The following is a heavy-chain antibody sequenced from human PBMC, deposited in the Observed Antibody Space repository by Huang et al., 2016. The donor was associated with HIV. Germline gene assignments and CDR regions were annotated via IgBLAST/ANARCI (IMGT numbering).Heavy chain of an antibody. D-gene: IGHD1-1*01. CDR3: TRERRLGPLYYYHGMDL. Sequence: VQLVESGGGLIKPGGSLRLSCAASGFTFGDVWMSWVRQMPGKGREWVGRSKSKSDGGTTGYAAAVKGRFTISRDDSKNSLYLQMISLKTEDTGVYYCTRERRLGPLYYYHGMDLWGQGTTVSVSS. CDR1: GFTFGDVW. CDR2: SKSKSDGGTT. V-gene: IGHV3-15*01. J-gene: IGHJ6*02.